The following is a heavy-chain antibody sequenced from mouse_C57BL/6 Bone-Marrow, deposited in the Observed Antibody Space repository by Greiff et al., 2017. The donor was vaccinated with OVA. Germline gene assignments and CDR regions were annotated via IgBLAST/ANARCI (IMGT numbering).Heavy chain of an antibody. CDR2: IDPSDSYT. J-gene: IGHJ3*01. Sequence: QVQLQQPGAELVKPGASVKLSCKASGYTFTSYWMQWVKQRPGQGLEWIGEIDPSDSYTNYNQKFKGKATLTVDTSSSTAYMQLSSLTSEDSAVYYCARRGLDSSGYRFAYWGQGTLVTVSA. V-gene: IGHV1-50*01. CDR3: ARRGLDSSGYRFAY. D-gene: IGHD3-2*02. CDR1: GYTFTSYW.